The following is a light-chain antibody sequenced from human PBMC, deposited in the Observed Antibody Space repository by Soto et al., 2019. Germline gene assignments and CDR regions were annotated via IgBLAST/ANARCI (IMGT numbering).Light chain of an antibody. CDR3: QQYYTLPLT. Sequence: DLVMTQSPDSLAVSLGERAPINSESSQSVLFTSNNKNYLAWYQQKPGQPPKLLLSWASARESGVPERFSGSGSGKLFTLSISSLQAEDVAVYYCQQYYTLPLTFGGGTKVDIK. CDR2: WAS. V-gene: IGKV4-1*01. J-gene: IGKJ4*01. CDR1: QSVLFTSNNKNY.